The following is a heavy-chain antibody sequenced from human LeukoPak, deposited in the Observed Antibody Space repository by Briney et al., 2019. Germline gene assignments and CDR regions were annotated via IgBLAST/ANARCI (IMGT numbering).Heavy chain of an antibody. CDR1: GGSINNYY. D-gene: IGHD5-18*01. CDR3: TRDSSEYRYNLFDP. Sequence: SETLSLTCNVSGGSINNYYWSWLRQPPGKGLEWIGYIYYTGGTTYNPSLASRVTISLETSRNQISLKLKSVTAADTAVYYCTRDSSEYRYNLFDPWGQGTPVTVSS. CDR2: IYYTGGT. V-gene: IGHV4-59*01. J-gene: IGHJ5*02.